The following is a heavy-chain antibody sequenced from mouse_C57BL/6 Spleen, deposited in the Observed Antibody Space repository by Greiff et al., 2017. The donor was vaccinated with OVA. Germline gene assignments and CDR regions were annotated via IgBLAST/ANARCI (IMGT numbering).Heavy chain of an antibody. CDR1: GFSLTSYG. V-gene: IGHV2-2*01. CDR3: ARNYRLLRDAMDY. Sequence: VMLVESGPGLVQPSQSLSITCTVSGFSLTSYGVHWVRQSPGKGLEWMGVIWSGGSTDYNAAFISRLSIRKDNSKSQVFFKMNSLQAYDTAIYYCARNYRLLRDAMDYWGQGTSVTVSS. D-gene: IGHD1-1*01. J-gene: IGHJ4*01. CDR2: IWSGGST.